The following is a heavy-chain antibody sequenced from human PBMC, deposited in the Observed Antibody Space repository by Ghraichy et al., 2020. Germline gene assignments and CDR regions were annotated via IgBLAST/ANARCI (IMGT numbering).Heavy chain of an antibody. J-gene: IGHJ4*02. CDR2: ISADGGNT. CDR1: GFTFNNYA. CDR3: AKAVRYYTPGSDY. Sequence: GGSLRLSCAASGFTFNNYAMSWVRQAPGKGLEWVSSISADGGNTYYAASVKGRFTISRDISKNTLFLQMNSLGAEDTAVYHCAKAVRYYTPGSDYWGQGTLVTVSS. D-gene: IGHD3-10*01. V-gene: IGHV3-23*01.